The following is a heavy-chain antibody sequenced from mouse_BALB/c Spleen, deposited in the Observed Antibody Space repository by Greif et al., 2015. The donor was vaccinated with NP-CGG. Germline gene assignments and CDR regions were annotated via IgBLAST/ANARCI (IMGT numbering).Heavy chain of an antibody. D-gene: IGHD2-1*01. CDR3: VREYYGNPFYAMDY. Sequence: EVQLVESGGGLVQPKGSLKLSCAASGFTFNTYAMHWVCQAPGKGLEWVARIRSKSNNYATYYADSVKDRFTISRDDSQSMLYLQMNNLKTEDSAMYYCVREYYGNPFYAMDYWGQGTSVTVSS. CDR1: GFTFNTYA. CDR2: IRSKSNNYAT. V-gene: IGHV10-3*03. J-gene: IGHJ4*01.